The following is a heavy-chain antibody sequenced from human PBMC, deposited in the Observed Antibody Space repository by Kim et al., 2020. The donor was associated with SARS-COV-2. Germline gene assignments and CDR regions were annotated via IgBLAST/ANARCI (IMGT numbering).Heavy chain of an antibody. D-gene: IGHD3-22*01. Sequence: SETLSLTYTVSGGSISSYYWSWIRQPPGKGLEWIGYIYYSGSTNYNPSLKSRVTISVDTSKNQFSLKLSSVTAADTAMYYCARGRAYYYDSSGYYDYWGQGTLVTVSS. J-gene: IGHJ4*02. CDR2: IYYSGST. V-gene: IGHV4-59*13. CDR1: GGSISSYY. CDR3: ARGRAYYYDSSGYYDY.